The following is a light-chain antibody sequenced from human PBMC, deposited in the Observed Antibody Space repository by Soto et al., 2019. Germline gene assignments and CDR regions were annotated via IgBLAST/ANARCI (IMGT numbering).Light chain of an antibody. CDR2: GAS. Sequence: EILMTQSPATLSAAPGERATLSCRASQSVRSNLAWYQQKPGQAPRLLIYGASTRATGIPARFSGSGSGTEFTLSIGSLQPEDFAVYYCQQYNDWPPTFGQGTKVDIK. CDR3: QQYNDWPPT. CDR1: QSVRSN. V-gene: IGKV3-15*01. J-gene: IGKJ1*01.